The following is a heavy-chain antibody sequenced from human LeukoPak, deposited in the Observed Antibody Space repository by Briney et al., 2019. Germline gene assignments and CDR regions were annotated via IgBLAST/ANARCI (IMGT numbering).Heavy chain of an antibody. CDR2: IYYSGST. CDR1: GGSISSGDYY. Sequence: SETLSLTCTVSGGSISSGDYYWSWIRQPPGKGLEWIGYIYYSGSTYYNPSLKSRVTISVDTSKNQFSLKLSSVTAADTAVYYCAREGITMVRGVVDVWGKGTTVTVSS. D-gene: IGHD3-10*01. CDR3: AREGITMVRGVVDV. V-gene: IGHV4-30-4*01. J-gene: IGHJ6*04.